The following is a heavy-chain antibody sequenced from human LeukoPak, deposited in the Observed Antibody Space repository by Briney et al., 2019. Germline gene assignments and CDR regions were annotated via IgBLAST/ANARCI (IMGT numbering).Heavy chain of an antibody. CDR3: AKDPSSRCSDDAYFDY. Sequence: GGALRLSCAACVFSFSGYGMHFVRQGPGAGLECGAFIQGYGDNNYYADSVKGPDTLSIDNTQRTLYVQMNGLRGEDTAVYYCAKDPSSRCSDDAYFDYWGQGTVVPVSS. D-gene: IGHD4/OR15-4a*01. J-gene: IGHJ4*02. V-gene: IGHV3-30*02. CDR1: VFSFSGYG. CDR2: IQGYGDNN.